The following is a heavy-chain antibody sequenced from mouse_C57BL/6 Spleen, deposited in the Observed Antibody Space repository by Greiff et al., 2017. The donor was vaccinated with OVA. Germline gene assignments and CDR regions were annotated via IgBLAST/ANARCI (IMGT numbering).Heavy chain of an antibody. D-gene: IGHD2-3*01. CDR2: ISDGGSYT. CDR1: GFTFSSYA. V-gene: IGHV5-4*01. Sequence: DVQLVESGGGLVKPGGSLKLSCAASGFTFSSYAMSWVRQTPEKRLEWVATISDGGSYTYYPDNVKGRFTISRDNAKNNLYLQMSHLKSEDTAMYYCARDDGYYQYWYFDVWGTGTTVTVSS. J-gene: IGHJ1*03. CDR3: ARDDGYYQYWYFDV.